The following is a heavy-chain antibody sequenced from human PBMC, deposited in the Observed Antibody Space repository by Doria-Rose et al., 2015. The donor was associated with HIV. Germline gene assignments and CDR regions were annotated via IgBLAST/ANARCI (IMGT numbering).Heavy chain of an antibody. Sequence: QVQLQESGPGLVWPSQTLSLTCTVSGDSISSGDSIWRWIRQPPGKGPERIGYISSSGTTYYYPSLRGRLTISLDASKNQFSLNLNSVTAADTAVYYCARARNYGFPHFFDFWGQGTLVTVSS. J-gene: IGHJ4*02. CDR3: ARARNYGFPHFFDF. V-gene: IGHV4-30-4*01. CDR2: ISSSGTT. D-gene: IGHD3-10*01. CDR1: GDSISSGDSI.